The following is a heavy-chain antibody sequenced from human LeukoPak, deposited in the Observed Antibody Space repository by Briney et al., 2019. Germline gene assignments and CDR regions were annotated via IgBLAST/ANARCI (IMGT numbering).Heavy chain of an antibody. J-gene: IGHJ2*01. CDR3: AKAEGQLLYMVDL. Sequence: PGGSLRLSCAASGFTFSSYGMHWVRQAPGKGLEWVAFIRYDGSNKYYADSVKGRFTISRDNSKNTLYLQMNSLRAEDTAVYYCAKAEGQLLYMVDLWGRGTLVTVSS. CDR2: IRYDGSNK. CDR1: GFTFSSYG. D-gene: IGHD2-2*02. V-gene: IGHV3-30*02.